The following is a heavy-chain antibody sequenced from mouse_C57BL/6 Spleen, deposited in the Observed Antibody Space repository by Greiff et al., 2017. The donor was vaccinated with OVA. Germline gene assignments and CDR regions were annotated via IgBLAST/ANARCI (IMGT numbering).Heavy chain of an antibody. CDR1: GYTFTSYW. Sequence: VQLQQPGAELVKPGASVKLSCKASGYTFTSYWMQWVKQRPGQGLEWIGEIDPSDSYTNYNQKFKGKATLTVDTSSSTAYMQLSSLTSEDSAVYYCERVGGGHYWGQGTTLTVSS. J-gene: IGHJ2*01. D-gene: IGHD3-3*01. CDR3: ERVGGGHY. V-gene: IGHV1-50*01. CDR2: IDPSDSYT.